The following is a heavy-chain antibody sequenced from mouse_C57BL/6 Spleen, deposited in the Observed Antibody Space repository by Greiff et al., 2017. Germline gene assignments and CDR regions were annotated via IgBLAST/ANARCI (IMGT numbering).Heavy chain of an antibody. J-gene: IGHJ2*01. Sequence: EVKVEESGPGLVKPSQSLSLTCSVTGYSITSGYYWNWIRQFPGNKLEWMGYISYDGSNNYNPSLKNRISITRDTSKNQFFLKLNSVTTEDTATYYCASYYSNYLDYWGQGTTLTVSS. CDR1: GYSITSGYY. CDR2: ISYDGSN. V-gene: IGHV3-6*01. D-gene: IGHD2-5*01. CDR3: ASYYSNYLDY.